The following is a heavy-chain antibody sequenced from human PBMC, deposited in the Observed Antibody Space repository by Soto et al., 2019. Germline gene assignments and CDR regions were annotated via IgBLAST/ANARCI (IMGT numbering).Heavy chain of an antibody. D-gene: IGHD6-19*01. V-gene: IGHV4-34*01. Sequence: SETLSLTCSFYCGSFSGYYLRLILNPPWKGLEWIGEINHSGSTNYNPSLKSRVTISVDTSKNQFSLKLSSVTAADTAVYYCARGVPMEVAGTGRYFDYWGQGTLVTV. CDR2: INHSGST. CDR3: ARGVPMEVAGTGRYFDY. CDR1: CGSFSGYY. J-gene: IGHJ4*02.